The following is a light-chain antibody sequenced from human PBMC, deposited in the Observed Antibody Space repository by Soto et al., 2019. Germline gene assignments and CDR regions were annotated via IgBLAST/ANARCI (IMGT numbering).Light chain of an antibody. J-gene: IGLJ2*01. CDR3: SSYAGSNNL. V-gene: IGLV2-8*01. CDR2: EVS. CDR1: SSDVGGYNY. Sequence: QSALTQPPSASGSPGQSVTISCTGTSSDVGGYNYVSWYQQHPGKAPKLMIYEVSKRPSGVPDRFSGSKSGNTASLTVSGLHAEDEADYYCSSYAGSNNLFGGWTMLTV.